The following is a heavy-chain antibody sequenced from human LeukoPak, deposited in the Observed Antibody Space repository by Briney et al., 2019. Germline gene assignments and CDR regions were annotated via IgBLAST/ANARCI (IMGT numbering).Heavy chain of an antibody. J-gene: IGHJ4*02. CDR2: IYYSGST. D-gene: IGHD5-24*01. Sequence: SETLSLTCTVSGGSISSSSYYWGWIRQPPGKGLEWIGSIYYSGSTYYIPSLKSRVTISVDTSKNQFSLKLSSVTAADTAVYYCARLGRDGYSSSYFDYWGQGTLVTVSS. CDR1: GGSISSSSYY. V-gene: IGHV4-39*01. CDR3: ARLGRDGYSSSYFDY.